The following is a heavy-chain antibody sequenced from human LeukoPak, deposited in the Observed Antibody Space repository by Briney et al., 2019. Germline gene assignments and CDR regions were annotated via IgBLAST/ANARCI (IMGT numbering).Heavy chain of an antibody. Sequence: PGGSLRLSCAASGFTFSSYWMHWVRQAPGKGLVWVSRINSDGSSTSYADSVKGRFTIPRDNAKNTLYLQMNSLRAEDTAVYYCARDPDYGDYFYYFDYWGQGTLVTVSS. CDR1: GFTFSSYW. V-gene: IGHV3-74*01. CDR3: ARDPDYGDYFYYFDY. D-gene: IGHD4-17*01. CDR2: INSDGSST. J-gene: IGHJ4*02.